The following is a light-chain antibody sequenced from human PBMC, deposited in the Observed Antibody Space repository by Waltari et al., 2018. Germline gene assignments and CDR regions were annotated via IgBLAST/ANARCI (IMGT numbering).Light chain of an antibody. J-gene: IGLJ3*02. CDR2: KNN. Sequence: QSVLTQPPSVSAAPGQKVTISCSGSDSNIGGNYLTWYQKVQCTAPKIIIYKNNKRLSVTPDRFSGSKSGTSATLDITTLQTGDEADYYCAAWDNSLNTGVFGGRTKLTVL. V-gene: IGLV1-51*01. CDR3: AAWDNSLNTGV. CDR1: DSNIGGNY.